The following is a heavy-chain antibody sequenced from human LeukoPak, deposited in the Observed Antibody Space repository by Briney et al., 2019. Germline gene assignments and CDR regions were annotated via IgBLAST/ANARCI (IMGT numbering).Heavy chain of an antibody. CDR2: INPSGGST. V-gene: IGHV1-46*01. CDR3: ARRELAGSTAYFDY. CDR1: GYAFTSYY. D-gene: IGHD1-26*01. J-gene: IGHJ4*02. Sequence: ASVKVSCRASGYAFTSYYIHWVRQAPGQGLEWMGIINPSGGSTNYAQDFQGRVTMTRDTSTSTVYMELSSLRSEDTAVYYCARRELAGSTAYFDYWGQGTLVTVSS.